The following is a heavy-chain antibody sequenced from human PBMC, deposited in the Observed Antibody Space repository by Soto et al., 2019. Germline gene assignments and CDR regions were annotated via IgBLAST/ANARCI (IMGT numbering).Heavy chain of an antibody. V-gene: IGHV4-59*01. D-gene: IGHD3-10*01. Sequence: QVQLQESGPGLVKPSETLSLTCTVSGDSISRYYWSWIRLSPGKGLEWIGYIYYSGETNYNPSGKSRVTISVDRTKNKFSLKLCLVPAADTVVYYGARDQGGEFLRGSGMAVWGRGTTVTVSS. CDR2: IYYSGET. J-gene: IGHJ6*02. CDR1: GDSISRYY. CDR3: ARDQGGEFLRGSGMAV.